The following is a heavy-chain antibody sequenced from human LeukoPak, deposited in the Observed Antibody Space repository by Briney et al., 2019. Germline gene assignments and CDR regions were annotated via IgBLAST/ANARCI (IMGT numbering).Heavy chain of an antibody. J-gene: IGHJ1*01. D-gene: IGHD3-16*01. CDR1: GGSISSSNW. Sequence: SETLSLTCAVSGGSISSSNWWSWVRQPPGKGLEWIGEIYHSGSTNYNPSLKSRVTISVDKSKNQFSLKLSSVTAADTALYYCAASGGGSFRGSDVWGQGILVSVSS. CDR3: AASGGGSFRGSDV. CDR2: IYHSGST. V-gene: IGHV4-4*02.